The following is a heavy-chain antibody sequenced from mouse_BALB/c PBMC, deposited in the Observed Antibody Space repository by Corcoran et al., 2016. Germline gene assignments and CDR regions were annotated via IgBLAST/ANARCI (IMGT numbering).Heavy chain of an antibody. V-gene: IGHV9-3-1*01. D-gene: IGHD1-1*01. J-gene: IGHJ3*01. CDR2: INTYTGER. CDR3: AITTVVATFAY. Sequence: QIQLVQSGPELKKPGETVKISCKASGYTFTNYGMNWVKQAPGKGLKWMGWINTYTGERTYADDFKGLFAFSLETSASTAYWQINNLKNEDTATYFCAITTVVATFAYWGQGTLVTVSA. CDR1: GYTFTNYG.